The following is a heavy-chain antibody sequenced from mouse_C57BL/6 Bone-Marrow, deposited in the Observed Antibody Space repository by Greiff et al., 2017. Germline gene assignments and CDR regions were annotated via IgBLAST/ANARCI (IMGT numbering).Heavy chain of an antibody. D-gene: IGHD1-1*01. J-gene: IGHJ4*01. CDR2: IYPRSGNT. CDR1: GYTFTSYG. CDR3: ARRGYYYGPLY. V-gene: IGHV1-81*01. Sequence: VKLMESGAELARPGASVKLSCKASGYTFTSYGISWVKQRTGQGLEWIGEIYPRSGNTYYNEKFKGKATLTADKSSSTAYMELRSLTSEDSAVYFCARRGYYYGPLYWGQGTSVTVSS.